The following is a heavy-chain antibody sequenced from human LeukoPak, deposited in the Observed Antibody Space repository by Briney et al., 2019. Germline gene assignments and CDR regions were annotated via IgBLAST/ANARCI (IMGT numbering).Heavy chain of an antibody. CDR2: ISYDGSNK. CDR3: AKDPEWY. Sequence: GGSLRLSCAASGFTFSSYAMHWVRQAPGKGLEWVAVISYDGSNKYYADSVKGRFTISRDNSKNTLYLQMYSLRAEDTAVYYCAKDPEWYWGQGTLVTVSS. J-gene: IGHJ4*02. CDR1: GFTFSSYA. V-gene: IGHV3-30*04. D-gene: IGHD3-3*01.